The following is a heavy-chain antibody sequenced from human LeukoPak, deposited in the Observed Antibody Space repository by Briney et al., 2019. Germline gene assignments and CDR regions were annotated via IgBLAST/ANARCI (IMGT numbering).Heavy chain of an antibody. CDR2: IKQDGSER. CDR1: GLTFSSSW. D-gene: IGHD2-2*01. CDR3: ARGRYCYATSCSAHFDY. V-gene: IGHV3-7*01. Sequence: GGSLRLSCAASGLTFSSSWMNWVRQAPGKGLEWVANIKQDGSERYYVDSVKGRFTISRDNAKNSVFPQMNSLRAEDTAVYFCARGRYCYATSCSAHFDYWGQGTLVTVSS. J-gene: IGHJ4*02.